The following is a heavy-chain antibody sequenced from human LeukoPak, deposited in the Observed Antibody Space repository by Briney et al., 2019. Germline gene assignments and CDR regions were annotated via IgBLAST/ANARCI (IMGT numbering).Heavy chain of an antibody. CDR1: GYTFTGYY. D-gene: IGHD3-22*01. CDR3: ARVAHDSSGYLGY. Sequence: ASVKVSCKASGYTFTGYYMHWVRQAPGQGLEWMGWINPNSGGTNYAQKFQGRVTMTRDTSISTAYMELSRLRSDDTAVYYCARVAHDSSGYLGYWGQGTLVTVPS. J-gene: IGHJ4*02. V-gene: IGHV1-2*02. CDR2: INPNSGGT.